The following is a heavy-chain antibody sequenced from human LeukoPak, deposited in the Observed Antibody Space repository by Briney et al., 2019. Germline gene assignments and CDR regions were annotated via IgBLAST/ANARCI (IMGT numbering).Heavy chain of an antibody. J-gene: IGHJ4*02. Sequence: GGSLRLSCAASVFTFSSYAMSWVRQAPGKGLEWVSAISCSGGSTYYAASVRGRFTISRDNSKNTLYLQMNSLRAEDTALYYCAKDLAYDSSGYSKWGQGTLVTVSS. CDR2: ISCSGGST. D-gene: IGHD3-22*01. CDR3: AKDLAYDSSGYSK. CDR1: VFTFSSYA. V-gene: IGHV3-23*01.